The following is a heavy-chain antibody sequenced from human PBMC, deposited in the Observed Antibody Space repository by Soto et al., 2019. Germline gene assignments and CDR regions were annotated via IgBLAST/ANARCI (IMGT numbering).Heavy chain of an antibody. Sequence: VQLVQSGAEVKKPGASVKVSCKAAGYTFTSYDMHWVRQAPGQGREWMGIINPSGGSTSYAQKFEGRVIMPRDTSKSTVFMLLSRLTSEDTAFYYCAREIEVTSGSYGGMDVWGQGTTVTVSS. CDR3: AREIEVTSGSYGGMDV. J-gene: IGHJ6*02. CDR2: INPSGGST. D-gene: IGHD1-26*01. V-gene: IGHV1-46*01. CDR1: GYTFTSYD.